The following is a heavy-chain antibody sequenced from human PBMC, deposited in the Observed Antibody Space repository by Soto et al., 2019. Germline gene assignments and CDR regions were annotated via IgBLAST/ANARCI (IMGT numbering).Heavy chain of an antibody. CDR3: ARHHGPTTSENWFDP. CDR2: ISTYSGDT. Sequence: QVHLVQSGVEVKTPGASVKVSCQASGYTFFTYDISWVRQAPGQGLEWMGWISTYSGDTKYAQKFQGKVTMTTDTSTTTAYLELRRLRSDDTAVYYCARHHGPTTSENWFDPWGQGTLVTVYS. CDR1: GYTFFTYD. V-gene: IGHV1-18*01. D-gene: IGHD5-12*01. J-gene: IGHJ5*02.